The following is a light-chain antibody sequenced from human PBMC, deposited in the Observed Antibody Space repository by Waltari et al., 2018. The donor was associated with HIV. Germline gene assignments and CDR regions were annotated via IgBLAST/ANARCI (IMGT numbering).Light chain of an antibody. CDR3: QQYNAWPRT. CDR2: GAS. J-gene: IGKJ1*01. V-gene: IGKV3-15*01. CDR1: QSVSSN. Sequence: EIVMTQSPVTLSVSPGERATLSCRASQSVSSNLAWYQQKPGQAPRLLIYGASTRATGIPARFSGSGSGTEFTLTINSLQSEDFAVYYCQQYNAWPRTFGQGTKVEVK.